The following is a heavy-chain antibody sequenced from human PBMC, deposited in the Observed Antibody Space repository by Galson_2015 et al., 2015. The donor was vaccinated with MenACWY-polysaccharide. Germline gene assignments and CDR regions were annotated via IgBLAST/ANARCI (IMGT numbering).Heavy chain of an antibody. Sequence: SLRLSCAASGFTFSSYAMHWVRQAPGKGLEWVAVISYDGSNKYYADSVKGRFTISRDNSKNTLYLQMNSLRAEDTAVYYCAREVAVAGNYYYYGMDVWGQGTTVTVSS. CDR1: GFTFSSYA. D-gene: IGHD6-19*01. CDR2: ISYDGSNK. V-gene: IGHV3-30-3*01. CDR3: AREVAVAGNYYYYGMDV. J-gene: IGHJ6*02.